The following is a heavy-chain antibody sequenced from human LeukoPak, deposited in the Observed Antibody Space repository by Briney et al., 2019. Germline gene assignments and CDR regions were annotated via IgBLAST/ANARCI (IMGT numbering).Heavy chain of an antibody. CDR3: AELGITMIGGV. D-gene: IGHD3-10*02. Sequence: GGSLRLSCAASGFSFSSYSMNWVRQAPGKGLEWVSYISSSSSTIYYADSVKGRFTISRDNAKNSLYLQMNSRRAEDTAVYYCAELGITMIGGVWGKGTTVTISS. CDR2: ISSSSSTI. J-gene: IGHJ6*04. CDR1: GFSFSSYS. V-gene: IGHV3-48*01.